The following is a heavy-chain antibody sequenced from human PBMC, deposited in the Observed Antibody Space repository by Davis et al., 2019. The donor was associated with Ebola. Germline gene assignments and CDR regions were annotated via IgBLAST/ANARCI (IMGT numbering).Heavy chain of an antibody. V-gene: IGHV4-59*08. CDR2: IYYSGST. D-gene: IGHD5-18*01. J-gene: IGHJ6*03. CDR3: ARRYREYYYNLDV. Sequence: MPSETLSLTCNVSGGSIRGYYWSWIRQPPGKGLEYIGHIYYSGSTTYNPTFKGRAMISVDMYKNQFSLRLSSVTAADTALYYCARRYREYYYNLDVWGQGTTVSVSS. CDR1: GGSIRGYY.